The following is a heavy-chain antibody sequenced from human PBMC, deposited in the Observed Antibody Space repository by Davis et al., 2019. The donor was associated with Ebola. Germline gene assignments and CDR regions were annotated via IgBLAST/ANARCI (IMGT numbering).Heavy chain of an antibody. CDR3: ARCTGYSSSWLDY. V-gene: IGHV3-33*08. CDR1: GFTFSSYG. Sequence: PGGSLRLSCAATGFTFSSYGIHWVRQAPGKGLEWVAVIWYDGSNKYYADSVKGRFTISRDNSKNTLYLQMNSLRAEDTAVYYCARCTGYSSSWLDYWGQGTLVTVSS. J-gene: IGHJ4*02. CDR2: IWYDGSNK. D-gene: IGHD6-13*01.